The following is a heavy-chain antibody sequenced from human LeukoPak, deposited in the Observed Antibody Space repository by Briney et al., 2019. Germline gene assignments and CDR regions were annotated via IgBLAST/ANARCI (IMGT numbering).Heavy chain of an antibody. CDR1: VYTFIGYF. J-gene: IGHJ4*02. CDR3: ATQFGGIIAIDY. V-gene: IGHV1-2*02. CDR2: INLNNGGT. D-gene: IGHD3-16*02. Sequence: GASVKVSCKASVYTFIGYFMYWVRQAPGQGLEWMGWINLNNGGTVYAQKFQGRVIMTRDTSITTAYIELSSLRSDDTAIYYCATQFGGIIAIDYWGQGTLVTVSS.